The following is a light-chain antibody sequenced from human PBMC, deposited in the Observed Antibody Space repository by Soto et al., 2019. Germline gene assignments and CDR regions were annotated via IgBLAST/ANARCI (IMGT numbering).Light chain of an antibody. Sequence: DVVMTQSPLSLPVTPGEPASISCRSSQSLLYSDGDNYLDWYVQKPGQSPQLLIYLASNRASGVPDRFSGIGSGTHFRLKISRVDGEDVGLYYCMQGLQTPNTFDQGTRLDMK. CDR2: LAS. CDR1: QSLLYSDGDNY. CDR3: MQGLQTPNT. J-gene: IGKJ5*01. V-gene: IGKV2-28*01.